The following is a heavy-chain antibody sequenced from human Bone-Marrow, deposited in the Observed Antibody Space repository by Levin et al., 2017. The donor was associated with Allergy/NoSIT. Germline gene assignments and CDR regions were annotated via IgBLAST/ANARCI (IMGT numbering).Heavy chain of an antibody. CDR2: ISGSGSGSGGRT. D-gene: IGHD2-15*01. J-gene: IGHJ3*02. Sequence: PGGSLRLSCAASGFTFSTYGMSWVRQAPGKGLEWVSAISGSGSGSGGRTFYADSVRGRFTISRDNSKNTVYLQMNSLRAEDTAVFYCTRDRRWPDDVFDIWGQGTVVAVSS. CDR3: TRDRRWPDDVFDI. V-gene: IGHV3-23*01. CDR1: GFTFSTYG.